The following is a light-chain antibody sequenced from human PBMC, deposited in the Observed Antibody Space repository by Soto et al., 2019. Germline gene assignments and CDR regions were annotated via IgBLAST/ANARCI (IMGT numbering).Light chain of an antibody. CDR2: GVK. V-gene: IGLV2-14*01. Sequence: QSVLTQPASVSGSPGQSITISCTGSGRDIGAYDYVSWYQQHPGKAPKLLIYGVKNRPSGVPARFSGSKSGTSASLAISGLRSEDEADYYCGGWDDSLSGPVFGGGTKLTVL. CDR1: GRDIGAYDY. CDR3: GGWDDSLSGPV. J-gene: IGLJ2*01.